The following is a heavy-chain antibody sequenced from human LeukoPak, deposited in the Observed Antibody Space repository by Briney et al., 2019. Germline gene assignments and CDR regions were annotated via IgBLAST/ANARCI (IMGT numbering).Heavy chain of an antibody. CDR2: IYTSGST. J-gene: IGHJ5*02. Sequence: PSETLSLTCTVSGGSISSYYWSWIRQPAGKGLEWIGRIYTSGSTNYNPSLKSRVTMSVDTSKNQFSLKLSSVTAADTAVYYCARDMQQLALNWFDPWGQGTLVTVSS. CDR1: GGSISSYY. CDR3: ARDMQQLALNWFDP. D-gene: IGHD6-13*01. V-gene: IGHV4-4*07.